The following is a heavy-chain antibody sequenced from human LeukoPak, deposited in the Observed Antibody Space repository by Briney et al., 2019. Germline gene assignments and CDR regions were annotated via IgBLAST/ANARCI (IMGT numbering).Heavy chain of an antibody. CDR3: VRDYDFWSGYFDY. CDR1: GFXFSNYW. V-gene: IGHV3-7*05. Sequence: GGSLRLSCTASGFXFSNYWISWVRQAPGKGLEWVANIKSDGSEVYYVDSVKGRFSISRDDAKNSLYLQMNSLRAEDTAVYYCVRDYDFWSGYFDYWGQGTLVTVSP. D-gene: IGHD3-3*01. J-gene: IGHJ4*02. CDR2: IKSDGSEV.